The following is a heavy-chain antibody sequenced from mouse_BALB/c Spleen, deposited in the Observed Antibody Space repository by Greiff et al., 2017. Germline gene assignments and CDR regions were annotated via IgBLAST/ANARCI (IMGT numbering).Heavy chain of an antibody. CDR3: ARLLQRGYAMDD. J-gene: IGHJ4*01. CDR1: GFTFSSYA. CDR2: ISSGGST. V-gene: IGHV5-6-5*01. Sequence: EVKLVESGGGLVKPGGSLKLSCAASGFTFSSYAMSWVRQTPEKRLEWVASISSGGSTYYPDSVKGRFTISRDNARNILYLQMSSLRSEDTAMYYCARLLQRGYAMDDWGQGTSVTVSS. D-gene: IGHD1-1*01.